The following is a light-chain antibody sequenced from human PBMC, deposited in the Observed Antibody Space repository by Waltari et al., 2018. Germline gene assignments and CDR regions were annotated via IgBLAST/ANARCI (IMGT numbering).Light chain of an antibody. V-gene: IGLV2-14*03. CDR2: DVS. CDR3: SSYTSSSTLGV. J-gene: IGLJ2*01. Sequence: QSALTQPASVSGSPGQSITISCTGTSSDVGGYNDVPWYQQHPGKAPKRMIYDVSNRPSGVSNRFSGSKSGNTASLTISGLQAEDEADYYCSSYTSSSTLGVFGGGTKLTVL. CDR1: SSDVGGYND.